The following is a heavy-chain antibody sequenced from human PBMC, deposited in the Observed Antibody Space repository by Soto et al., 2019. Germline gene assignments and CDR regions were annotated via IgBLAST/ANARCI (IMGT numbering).Heavy chain of an antibody. CDR3: ARSRRLRGARGIDY. J-gene: IGHJ4*02. CDR2: IIPIFGTA. CDR1: GGTFSSYA. V-gene: IGHV1-69*13. D-gene: IGHD4-17*01. Sequence: GGSVKVSCKASGGTFSSYAISWVRQAPGQGLEWMGGIIPIFGTANYAQKFQGRVTITADESTSTAYMELSSLRSEDTAVYYCARSRRLRGARGIDYWGQGTLVTVSS.